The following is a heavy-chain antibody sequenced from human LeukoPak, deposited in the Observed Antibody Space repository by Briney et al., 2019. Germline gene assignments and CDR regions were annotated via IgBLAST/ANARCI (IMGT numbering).Heavy chain of an antibody. Sequence: PGESLKISCKGSGYSFTSYWISWVRQMPGKGLEWMGRIDPIDSYTNYSPSFQGHVTISADKSINTAYLQWSSLKASDTAMYYCAIYYGSGSSFDYWGQGTLVTVSS. J-gene: IGHJ4*02. CDR1: GYSFTSYW. CDR2: IDPIDSYT. CDR3: AIYYGSGSSFDY. V-gene: IGHV5-10-1*01. D-gene: IGHD3-10*01.